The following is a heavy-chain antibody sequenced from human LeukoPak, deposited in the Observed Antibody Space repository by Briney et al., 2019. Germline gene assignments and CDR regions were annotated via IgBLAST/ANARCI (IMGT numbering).Heavy chain of an antibody. CDR3: ARTGYSGYEIRGWYYFNY. V-gene: IGHV4-30-2*01. J-gene: IGHJ4*02. CDR2: IYHSGSI. Sequence: PSETLSLICAVSGGSISSGGYSWSWIRQPPGKGLEWIGYIYHSGSIYYNPSLKSRVTISVDRSKNQFSLKLSSVTAADTAVYYCARTGYSGYEIRGWYYFNYWGQGTLVTVSS. D-gene: IGHD5-12*01. CDR1: GGSISSGGYS.